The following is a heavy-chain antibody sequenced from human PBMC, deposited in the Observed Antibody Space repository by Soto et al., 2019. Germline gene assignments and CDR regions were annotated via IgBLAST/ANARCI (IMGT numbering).Heavy chain of an antibody. CDR1: GYTFTSYG. CDR3: ARVPNGITGPYNWFDP. CDR2: ISDYNGNT. V-gene: IGHV1-18*04. D-gene: IGHD1-20*01. J-gene: IGHJ5*02. Sequence: QVQLVQSGAEVKKPGASVKVSCKASGYTFTSYGISWVRQAPGQGLEGMGWISDYNGNTNYAQKLQGRVTMTTDTPTSTAYREPRSLRSDDTAVYYCARVPNGITGPYNWFDPWGQGTLVTVSS.